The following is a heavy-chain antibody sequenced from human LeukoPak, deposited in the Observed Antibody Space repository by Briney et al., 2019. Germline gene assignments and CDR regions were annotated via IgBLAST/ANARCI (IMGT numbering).Heavy chain of an antibody. J-gene: IGHJ4*02. V-gene: IGHV1-69*01. CDR1: GGTFSSYA. Sequence: SVKVSCKASGGTFSSYAISWVRQAPGQGLEWMGGIIPIFGTANYAQKFRGRVTITADESTSTAYMELSSLRSEDTAVYYCAREGAYSSSYFDYWGQGTLVTVSS. D-gene: IGHD6-13*01. CDR3: AREGAYSSSYFDY. CDR2: IIPIFGTA.